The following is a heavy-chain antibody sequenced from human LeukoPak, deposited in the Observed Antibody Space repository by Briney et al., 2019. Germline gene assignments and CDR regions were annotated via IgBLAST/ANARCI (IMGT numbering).Heavy chain of an antibody. CDR2: VNRDGSET. V-gene: IGHV3-7*03. J-gene: IGHJ6*02. Sequence: QSGGSLRLSCAASGFTLSNHRMTWVRQVPGRGPEWVANVNRDGSETYYLDSVKGRFTISKDNAKNSLYLQMNSLRAEDTALYHCARNNGMDVWGQGTTVIVSS. CDR1: GFTLSNHR. CDR3: ARNNGMDV.